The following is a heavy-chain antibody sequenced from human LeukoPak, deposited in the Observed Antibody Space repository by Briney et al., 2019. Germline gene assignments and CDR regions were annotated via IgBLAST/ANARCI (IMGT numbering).Heavy chain of an antibody. J-gene: IGHJ4*02. V-gene: IGHV3-30*18. CDR1: GFTFSSYG. CDR3: AKESIAVAGNGY. CDR2: ISYDGSNK. Sequence: PGRSLRLSCAASGFTFSSYGMHWVRQAPGKGLEWVAVISYDGSNKYYADSVKGRFTISRDNSKNTLYLQMNSLRAEDTAVYYCAKESIAVAGNGYRGQGTLVTVSS. D-gene: IGHD6-19*01.